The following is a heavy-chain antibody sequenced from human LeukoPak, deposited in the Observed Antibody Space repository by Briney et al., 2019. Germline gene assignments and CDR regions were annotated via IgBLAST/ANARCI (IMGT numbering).Heavy chain of an antibody. D-gene: IGHD6-19*01. J-gene: IGHJ4*02. CDR3: ARGGLDYFDS. Sequence: PSETLSLTCTVSGYSISSGYYWGWIRPPPGKGLEWIATISHSGSTYYNPSLKSQVTISVDTSKNQFSLKLSSVTAADTAVYYCARGGLDYFDSWGQGTLVTVSS. CDR1: GYSISSGYY. CDR2: ISHSGST. V-gene: IGHV4-38-2*02.